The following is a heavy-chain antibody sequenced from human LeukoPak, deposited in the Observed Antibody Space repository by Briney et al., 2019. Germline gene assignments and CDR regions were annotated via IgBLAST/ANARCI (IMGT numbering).Heavy chain of an antibody. CDR3: AREEEEDYVWGSYRLLTY. CDR1: GGSISSYY. CDR2: IYYSGST. D-gene: IGHD3-16*02. J-gene: IGHJ4*02. V-gene: IGHV4-59*01. Sequence: KPSETLSPTCTVSGGSISSYYWSWIRQPPGKGLEWIGYIYYSGSTNYNPSLKSRVTISVDTSKNQFSLKLSSVTAADTAVYYCAREEEEDYVWGSYRLLTYWGQGTLVTVSS.